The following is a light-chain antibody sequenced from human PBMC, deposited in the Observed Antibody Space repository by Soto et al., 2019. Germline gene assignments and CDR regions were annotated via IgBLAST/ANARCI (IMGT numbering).Light chain of an antibody. CDR2: DAS. V-gene: IGKV3-11*01. Sequence: EIVLTQSPATLSLSPGERATLSCRASQSVSNYLAWYQQRPGQAPRLLIYDASHRATGIPARVSGSGSGTDFTLTISRLEPEDFAVYYCQQRSIWPPWTFGQGTKVDIK. J-gene: IGKJ1*01. CDR3: QQRSIWPPWT. CDR1: QSVSNY.